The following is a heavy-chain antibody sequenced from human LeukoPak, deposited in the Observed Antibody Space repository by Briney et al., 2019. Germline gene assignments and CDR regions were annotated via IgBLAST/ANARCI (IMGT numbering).Heavy chain of an antibody. D-gene: IGHD6-13*01. CDR3: ARGPVYSSSWYLTTAHYFDY. Sequence: KASETLSLTCTVSGGSISSSSYYWGWIRQPPGKGLEWIGSIYYSGSTYYNPSLKSRVTISVDTSKNQFSLKLSSVTAADTAVYYCARGPVYSSSWYLTTAHYFDYWGQGTLVTVSS. CDR1: GGSISSSSYY. CDR2: IYYSGST. J-gene: IGHJ4*02. V-gene: IGHV4-39*07.